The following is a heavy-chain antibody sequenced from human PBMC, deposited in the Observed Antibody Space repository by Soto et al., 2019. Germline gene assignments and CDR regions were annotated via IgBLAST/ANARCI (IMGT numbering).Heavy chain of an antibody. CDR1: GFTFRNYA. CDR3: AKDAISGDGIWLMDS. J-gene: IGHJ5*02. Sequence: GGSLRLSCAASGFTFRNYAMTWARQAPGKGLEWVSSLLRSGSSAYYADSVRGRFTISSDTSANSLYLQMDNLRAEDTAIYYCAKDAISGDGIWLMDSWGQGTVVTVST. D-gene: IGHD4-17*01. V-gene: IGHV3-23*01. CDR2: LLRSGSSA.